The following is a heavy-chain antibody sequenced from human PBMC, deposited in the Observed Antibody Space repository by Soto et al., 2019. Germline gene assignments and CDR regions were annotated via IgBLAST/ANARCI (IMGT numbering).Heavy chain of an antibody. CDR1: GYDFFKYN. CDR3: TRADSDVVILPDVRPLFDL. CDR2: INPNGGYT. J-gene: IGHJ4*02. Sequence: QVQLVQSGAEVKKPGASVKVSCKTSGYDFFKYNMHWVRQAPGQGLEWMGVINPNGGYTRHAQKFQGRVIMTRDTSTNTVYMELSGLTSADTAMYYCTRADSDVVILPDVRPLFDLRGQGALVTVSS. V-gene: IGHV1-46*01. D-gene: IGHD2-21*02.